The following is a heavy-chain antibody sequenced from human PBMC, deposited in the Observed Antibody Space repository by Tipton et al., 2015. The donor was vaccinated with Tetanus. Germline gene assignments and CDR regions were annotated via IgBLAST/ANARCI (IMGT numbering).Heavy chain of an antibody. D-gene: IGHD2-15*01. CDR2: SWYDGTDQ. Sequence: SLRLSCAASGFIFSSYGIHWVRQAPGKGLEWVAVSWYDGTDQYYADSVKGRFTLSRDNSKNTLYLQMNSLRAEDTALYYCAREADCGGGSCFSGGFDNWGQGTQVAVSS. J-gene: IGHJ4*02. CDR3: AREADCGGGSCFSGGFDN. CDR1: GFIFSSYG. V-gene: IGHV3-33*01.